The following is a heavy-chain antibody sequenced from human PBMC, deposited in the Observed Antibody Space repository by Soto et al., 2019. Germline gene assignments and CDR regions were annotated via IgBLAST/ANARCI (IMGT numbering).Heavy chain of an antibody. D-gene: IGHD3-3*01. J-gene: IGHJ6*02. V-gene: IGHV4-59*01. CDR2: IYYSGST. Sequence: SETLSLTCTVSGGSISSYYWSWIRQPPGKGLEWIGYIYYSGSTNYNPSLKSRVTISVDTSKNQFSLKLSSVTAADTAVYFCARFHFDFWSGYYPPNYYYYGMDVWGQGTTVTVSS. CDR1: GGSISSYY. CDR3: ARFHFDFWSGYYPPNYYYYGMDV.